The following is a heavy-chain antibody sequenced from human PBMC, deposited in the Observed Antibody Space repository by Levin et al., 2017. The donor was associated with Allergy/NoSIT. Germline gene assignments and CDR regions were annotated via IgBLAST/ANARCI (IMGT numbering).Heavy chain of an antibody. D-gene: IGHD6-13*01. Sequence: GESLKISCKASGYTFTSYGISWVRQAPGQGLEWMGWISAYNGNTNYAQKLQGRVTMTTDTSTSTAYMELRSLRSDDTAVYYCARDRIFSSAAAGYYYYYGMDVWGQGTTVTVSS. V-gene: IGHV1-18*01. CDR2: ISAYNGNT. J-gene: IGHJ6*02. CDR3: ARDRIFSSAAAGYYYYYGMDV. CDR1: GYTFTSYG.